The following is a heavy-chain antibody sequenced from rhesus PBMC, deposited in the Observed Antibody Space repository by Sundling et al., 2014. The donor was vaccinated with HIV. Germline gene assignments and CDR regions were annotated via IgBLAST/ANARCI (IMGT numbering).Heavy chain of an antibody. V-gene: IGHV1-180*01. CDR1: GYTFISYY. J-gene: IGHJ4*01. D-gene: IGHD1-26*01. CDR2: LPLPMVT. CDR3: TRSSDNWNPQPDFDY. Sequence: QVQLVQSGAEIKQPGASVKLSCKASGYTFISYYMHWVKQAPGQGLEWVGTDLPLPMVTKPMHRTPTGRVTITVDTSTSTGYMELSSLRSEDTAVYYCTRSSDNWNPQPDFDYWGRGSPGHRLL.